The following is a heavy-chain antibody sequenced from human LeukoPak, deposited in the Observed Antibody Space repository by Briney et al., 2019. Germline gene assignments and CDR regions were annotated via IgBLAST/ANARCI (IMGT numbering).Heavy chain of an antibody. V-gene: IGHV3-23*01. D-gene: IGHD1-1*01. CDR2: ISGSGGST. CDR1: GFTFSNYA. J-gene: IGHJ4*02. Sequence: GGSLRLSCAASGFTFSNYAMSWVRQAPGKGLEWVSAISGSGGSTYYADSVKGRLTISRDNSKGTLYVQMNSLRAEDTAVYYCVRDFSLTRLERPFDSWGQGTLVTVSS. CDR3: VRDFSLTRLERPFDS.